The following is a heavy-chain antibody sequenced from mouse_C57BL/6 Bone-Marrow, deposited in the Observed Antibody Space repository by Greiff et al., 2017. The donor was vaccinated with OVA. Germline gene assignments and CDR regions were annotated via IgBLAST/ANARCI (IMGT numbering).Heavy chain of an antibody. V-gene: IGHV1-82*01. CDR2: IYPGDGDT. J-gene: IGHJ2*01. CDR3: ARSFICYYGSSYYFDY. D-gene: IGHD1-1*01. Sequence: QVQLKQSGPELVKPGASVKISCKASGYAFSSSWMNWVKQRPGKGLEWIGRIYPGDGDTNYNGKFQGQATMTAAKYASTAYMQRRSLTSEDSAVYFCARSFICYYGSSYYFDYWGQGTTLTVSS. CDR1: GYAFSSSW.